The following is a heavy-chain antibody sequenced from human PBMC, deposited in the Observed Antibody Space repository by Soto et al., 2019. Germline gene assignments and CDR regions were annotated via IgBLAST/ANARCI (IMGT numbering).Heavy chain of an antibody. D-gene: IGHD2-2*01. J-gene: IGHJ6*02. V-gene: IGHV1-69*12. CDR3: ARTLVPAAMRYYYYGMDV. CDR1: GGTFSSYA. Sequence: QVQLVQSGAEVKKPGSSVKVSCKASGGTFSSYAISWVRQAPGQGLEWMGGIIPIFGTANYAQKFQGRVTITADESTSTAYMELSSLRSEDTAVYYCARTLVPAAMRYYYYGMDVWGQGTTVTVSS. CDR2: IIPIFGTA.